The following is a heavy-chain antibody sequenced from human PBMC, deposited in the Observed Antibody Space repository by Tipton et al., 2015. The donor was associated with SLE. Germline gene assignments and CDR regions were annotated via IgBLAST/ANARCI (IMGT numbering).Heavy chain of an antibody. CDR1: GGSISSGSYY. V-gene: IGHV4-61*09. Sequence: TLSLTCTVPGGSISSGSYYWSWIRQPAGKGLEWIGYIYTSGSTNYNPALKSRVTISVDTSKNQFSLKLSSVTAADTAVYYCAAVAASRYYYGMDVWGQGTTVTVSS. CDR2: IYTSGST. CDR3: AAVAASRYYYGMDV. J-gene: IGHJ6*02. D-gene: IGHD2-15*01.